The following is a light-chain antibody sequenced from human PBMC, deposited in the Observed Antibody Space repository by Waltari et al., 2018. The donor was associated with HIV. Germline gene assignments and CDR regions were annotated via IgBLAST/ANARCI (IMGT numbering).Light chain of an antibody. CDR2: WAS. V-gene: IGKV4-1*01. CDR1: QSLLYSSDKQYY. J-gene: IGKJ2*02. Sequence: DTVITKSPESLPVSLGERATLHCTSSQSLLYSSDKQYYLAWYQHKPGQRPRLLIYWASTRVSGVPDRFSASGSGTDFTLTINRLQAEDVALYYCQQYYSAPCTFGQGTKLELK. CDR3: QQYYSAPCT.